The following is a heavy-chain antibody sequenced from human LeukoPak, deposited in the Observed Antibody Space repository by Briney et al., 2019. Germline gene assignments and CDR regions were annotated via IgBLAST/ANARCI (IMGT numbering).Heavy chain of an antibody. J-gene: IGHJ4*02. CDR3: AREYSGYIESYFDY. Sequence: PGGSLRLSCAASGFTFSSYSMNWVRQAPGKGLEWVSSISSSSSYIYYADSVKGRFTISRDNAKNSLYLQMNSLRAEDTAVYYCAREYSGYIESYFDYWGQGTLVTASS. CDR2: ISSSSSYI. V-gene: IGHV3-21*01. CDR1: GFTFSSYS. D-gene: IGHD5-12*01.